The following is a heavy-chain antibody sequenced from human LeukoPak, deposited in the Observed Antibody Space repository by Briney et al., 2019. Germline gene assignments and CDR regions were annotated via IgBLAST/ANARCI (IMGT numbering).Heavy chain of an antibody. CDR1: GFTDSSNY. CDR3: ARCSTVRSYYFDY. Sequence: GGSLRLSCAASGFTDSSNYMSWVRQAPGKGLEWVSVIYSGGSTYYADSVKGRFTISRDNSKNTLYLQMNSLRAEDTAVYYCARCSTVRSYYFDYGGEETLVTVSS. D-gene: IGHD1-26*01. CDR2: IYSGGST. J-gene: IGHJ4*02. V-gene: IGHV3-53*01.